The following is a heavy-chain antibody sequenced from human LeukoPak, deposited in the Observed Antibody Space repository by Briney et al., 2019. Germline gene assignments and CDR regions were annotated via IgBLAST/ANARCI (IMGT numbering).Heavy chain of an antibody. J-gene: IGHJ4*01. Sequence: GASVKVSCKASGYTFTSYAMNWVRQAPGQGLEWMGWINTNTGNPTYAQGFTGRFVFSLDTSVSTAYLQISSLKAEDTAVYYCAKASTRLIFPGYSKTDEQWGQGTPVPVPP. D-gene: IGHD1-26*01. CDR3: AKASTRLIFPGYSKTDEQ. CDR2: INTNTGNP. CDR1: GYTFTSYA. V-gene: IGHV7-4-1*02.